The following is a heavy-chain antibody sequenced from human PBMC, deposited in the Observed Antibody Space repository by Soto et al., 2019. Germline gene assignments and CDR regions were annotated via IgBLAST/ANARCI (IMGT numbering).Heavy chain of an antibody. Sequence: KPGGSLRLSCVASGFTFSSYSMNWVRQAPGKRLEWVSSVSSSSGYIYYADSVKGRFTISRDNAKNSLYLQMNSLRDEDTAVYYCARDDLFNNPEYCYFDLWGRGSLVTVSS. J-gene: IGHJ2*01. V-gene: IGHV3-21*01. CDR2: VSSSSGYI. CDR1: GFTFSSYS. D-gene: IGHD6-6*01. CDR3: ARDDLFNNPEYCYFDL.